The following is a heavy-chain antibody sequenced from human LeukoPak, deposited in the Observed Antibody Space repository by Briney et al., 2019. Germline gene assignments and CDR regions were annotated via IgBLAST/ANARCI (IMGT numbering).Heavy chain of an antibody. V-gene: IGHV1-69*05. CDR3: ARGRQAIAGYYYYMDV. Sequence: SVKVSCKASGGTFSSYAISWVRQAPGQGFEWMGGIIPIFGTANYAQKFQGRVTITTDESTSTAYMELSGLRSEDTAVYYCARGRQAIAGYYYYMDVWGKGTTVTVSS. J-gene: IGHJ6*03. CDR2: IIPIFGTA. CDR1: GGTFSSYA.